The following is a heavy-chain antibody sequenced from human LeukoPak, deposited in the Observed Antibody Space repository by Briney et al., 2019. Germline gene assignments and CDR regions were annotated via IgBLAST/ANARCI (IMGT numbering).Heavy chain of an antibody. CDR2: ISSNGGST. CDR3: ARVGWELAYFDY. D-gene: IGHD1-26*01. Sequence: GGSLRLSCAASGFTFSSYAMHWVRQAPGKGLEYVSAISSNGGSTYYADSVKGRFTISRDNAKNSLYLQMNSLRAEDTAVYYCARVGWELAYFDYWGQGTLVTVSS. J-gene: IGHJ4*02. V-gene: IGHV3-64*04. CDR1: GFTFSSYA.